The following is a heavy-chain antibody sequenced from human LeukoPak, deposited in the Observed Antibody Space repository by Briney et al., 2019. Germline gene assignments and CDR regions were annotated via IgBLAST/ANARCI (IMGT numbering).Heavy chain of an antibody. CDR3: AREGDSISVGWFDP. J-gene: IGHJ5*02. D-gene: IGHD6-13*01. CDR2: IYHSGRT. Sequence: SETLSLTCTVSGDSISSGSYYWGWIRQPPGKGLEWIGSIYHSGRTYYNPSLKSRVTISVDTSKNQFSLKLSSVTAADTAVYYCAREGDSISVGWFDPWGQGTLVTVSS. CDR1: GDSISSGSYY. V-gene: IGHV4-39*07.